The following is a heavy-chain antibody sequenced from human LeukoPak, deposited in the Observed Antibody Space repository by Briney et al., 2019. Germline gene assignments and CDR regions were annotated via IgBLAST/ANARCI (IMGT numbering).Heavy chain of an antibody. CDR2: ISKDADAT. V-gene: IGHV3-23*01. CDR1: GFTFRSYA. D-gene: IGHD2-15*01. CDR3: AKESPYCHGTDCRIYYSDS. Sequence: GGSLRLSCAASGFTFRSYAMSWVRQAPGKGLEWVSAISKDADATYYAGSVKGRFTISRDNSKDTLSLQMNSLRAEDTAVYYCAKESPYCHGTDCRIYYSDSWGQGILVTVSS. J-gene: IGHJ4*02.